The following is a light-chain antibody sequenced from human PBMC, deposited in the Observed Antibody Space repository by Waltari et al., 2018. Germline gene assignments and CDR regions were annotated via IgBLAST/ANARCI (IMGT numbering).Light chain of an antibody. Sequence: QSVLTPPPSASGNPGQRVTISCPGTSSHPGIHSANWFQHLPGTAPKLLIHSNTERPSGVPGRFSGSKSGTSASLAISGLQSEDEGDYYCALWDDSLNGVVFGGGTKLTVL. CDR2: SNT. CDR1: SSHPGIHS. J-gene: IGLJ2*01. V-gene: IGLV1-44*01. CDR3: ALWDDSLNGVV.